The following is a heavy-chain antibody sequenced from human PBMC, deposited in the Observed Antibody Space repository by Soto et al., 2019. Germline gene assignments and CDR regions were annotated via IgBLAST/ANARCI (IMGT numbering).Heavy chain of an antibody. CDR1: GYTFTGYY. CDR2: INPNSGGT. V-gene: IGHV1-2*02. J-gene: IGHJ4*02. D-gene: IGHD4-17*01. Sequence: QVQLVQSGAEVKKPGASVKVSCKASGYTFTGYYMHWVRQAPGQGLEWMGWINPNSGGTNYAQKFQGRVTMTRDTSISTAYMELRSLRSDDTAVYYCARVRGDYGGNWYPDYWGQGTLVTVSS. CDR3: ARVRGDYGGNWYPDY.